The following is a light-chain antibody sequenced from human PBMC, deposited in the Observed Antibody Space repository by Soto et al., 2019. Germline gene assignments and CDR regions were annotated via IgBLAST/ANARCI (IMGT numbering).Light chain of an antibody. CDR2: GAS. CDR1: QRISDT. J-gene: IGKJ5*01. V-gene: IGKV3-15*01. Sequence: EIVMTQSPTTLFVSPGCRPTIFCRASQRISDTLAWYQQKPVQAPRLLXHGASTRATGFPARFSGSGSGTDFTLTISRLEPEDFAVYYCQQYGSSPLISFGQGTRLEIK. CDR3: QQYGSSPLIS.